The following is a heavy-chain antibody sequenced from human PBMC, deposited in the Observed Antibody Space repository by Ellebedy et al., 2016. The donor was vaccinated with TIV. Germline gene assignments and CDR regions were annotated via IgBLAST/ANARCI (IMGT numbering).Heavy chain of an antibody. Sequence: GESLKISCAASGFTFSDYYMIWIRQAPGKGLEWVSYISSSGSTIYYADSVKGRFTISRDNAKNPLSLQMNSLRAEDTAVYYCARDARFIDQQHNWFDPWGQGTLVTVSS. J-gene: IGHJ5*02. CDR3: ARDARFIDQQHNWFDP. D-gene: IGHD2-2*01. V-gene: IGHV3-11*01. CDR1: GFTFSDYY. CDR2: ISSSGSTI.